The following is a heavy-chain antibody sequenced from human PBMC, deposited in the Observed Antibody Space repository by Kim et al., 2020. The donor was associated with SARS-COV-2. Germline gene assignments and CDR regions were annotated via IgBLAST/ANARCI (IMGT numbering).Heavy chain of an antibody. CDR2: IYLDGSEK. CDR3: VRVDCRGGNCYAGPFDL. V-gene: IGHV3-7*01. D-gene: IGHD2-15*01. CDR1: GFPFSVYW. Sequence: GGSLRLSCAASGFPFSVYWMSWVRQAPGKGLEWVANIYLDGSEKYYVDSVKGRFTISRDNAKKSLFLQMNSLGAEDTAVYYCVRVDCRGGNCYAGPFDL. J-gene: IGHJ3*01.